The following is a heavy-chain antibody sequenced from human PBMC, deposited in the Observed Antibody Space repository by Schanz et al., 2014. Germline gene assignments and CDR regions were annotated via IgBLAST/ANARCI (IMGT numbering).Heavy chain of an antibody. D-gene: IGHD2-2*01. Sequence: EVQLVESGGGLVQPGGSPRLSCAASGFSVGNKYMNWVRQAPGKGLEWVSFIYIGGNTYYADSVKGRFTISRDNAKNSLFLQMNSLRAEDTAVYYCARAGYDADNWFDPWGQGTLVTVSS. V-gene: IGHV3-66*01. J-gene: IGHJ5*02. CDR2: IYIGGNT. CDR3: ARAGYDADNWFDP. CDR1: GFSVGNKY.